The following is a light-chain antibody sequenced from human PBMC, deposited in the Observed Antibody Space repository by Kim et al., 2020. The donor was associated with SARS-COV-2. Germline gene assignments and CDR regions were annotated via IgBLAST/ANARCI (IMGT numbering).Light chain of an antibody. Sequence: ASVGARVTIHCRASQDIRNDLGWYQQNPGRAPKRLIYGASSLQSGVPSRFSGSGSGTEFTLTISSLQPEDFATYFCLQHNTYPITFGQGTRLEIK. V-gene: IGKV1-17*01. CDR3: LQHNTYPIT. J-gene: IGKJ5*01. CDR2: GAS. CDR1: QDIRND.